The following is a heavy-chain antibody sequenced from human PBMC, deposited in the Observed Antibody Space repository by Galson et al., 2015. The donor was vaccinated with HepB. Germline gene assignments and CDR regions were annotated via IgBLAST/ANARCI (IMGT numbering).Heavy chain of an antibody. CDR3: ARAFPRSGWVFDL. Sequence: SVKVSCKASGGTFSSYTISWVRQAPGQGLEWMGRIIPILGIADHAQKFQGRVTITADKSTSTAYMELSSLRSEDTAVYFCARAFPRSGWVFDLWGQGTLVIVSS. J-gene: IGHJ5*02. CDR2: IIPILGIA. D-gene: IGHD6-19*01. V-gene: IGHV1-69*02. CDR1: GGTFSSYT.